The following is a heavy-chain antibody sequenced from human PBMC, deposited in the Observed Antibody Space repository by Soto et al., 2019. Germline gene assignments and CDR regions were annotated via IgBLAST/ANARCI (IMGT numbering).Heavy chain of an antibody. CDR1: GFTFSSYA. D-gene: IGHD6-19*01. CDR2: ISYDGSNK. CDR3: AREYSSGWYYFDY. Sequence: GGSLRLSCAASGFTFSSYAMHWVRQAPGKGLEWVAVISYDGSNKYYADSVKGRFTISRDNSKNTLYLQMNSLRAEDTTVYYCAREYSSGWYYFDYWGQGTLVTVSS. V-gene: IGHV3-30-3*01. J-gene: IGHJ4*02.